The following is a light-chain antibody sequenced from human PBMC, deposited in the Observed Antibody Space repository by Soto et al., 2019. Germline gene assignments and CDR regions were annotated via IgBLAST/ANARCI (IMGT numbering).Light chain of an antibody. CDR1: QSVSSSY. V-gene: IGKV3-20*01. CDR3: QQYGSSPPVYT. CDR2: GAS. J-gene: IGKJ2*01. Sequence: EIELTQSPGTLSLSPGERATITCRASQSVSSSYLAWYQQKPGPAHRLLIDGASSRATGIPDRFSGSGSGTDFTLTISRLEPEDFAVYYCQQYGSSPPVYTFGQGTKLEIK.